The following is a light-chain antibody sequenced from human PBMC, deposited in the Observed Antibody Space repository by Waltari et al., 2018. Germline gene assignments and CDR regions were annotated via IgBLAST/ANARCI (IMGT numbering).Light chain of an antibody. CDR1: QSVSRY. CDR3: QQRSNWPIT. V-gene: IGKV3-11*01. CDR2: DAS. J-gene: IGKJ5*01. Sequence: EIVLTQSPTTLSLSPGERATLSCRASQSVSRYLVWYQQKPGQAPKFLIYDASNRSTGVPDRFSGSGSVTDFTLTISSLEPEDFAVYYCQQRSNWPITFGQGTRLEIK.